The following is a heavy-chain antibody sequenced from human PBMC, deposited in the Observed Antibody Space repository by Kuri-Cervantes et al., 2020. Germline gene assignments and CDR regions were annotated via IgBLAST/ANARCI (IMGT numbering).Heavy chain of an antibody. CDR3: ARGEGYSHGRHYFDY. CDR2: TFYRSRWSN. Sequence: SETLSLTCAISGDSVSSNSAAWNWIRQSPSRGLEWLGRTFYRSRWSNEYAASVKSRITIKPDTSKNQFSLQLNSVTPEDTAVYYCARGEGYSHGRHYFDYWGQGTPVTVSS. D-gene: IGHD5-18*01. J-gene: IGHJ4*02. CDR1: GDSVSSNSAA. V-gene: IGHV6-1*01.